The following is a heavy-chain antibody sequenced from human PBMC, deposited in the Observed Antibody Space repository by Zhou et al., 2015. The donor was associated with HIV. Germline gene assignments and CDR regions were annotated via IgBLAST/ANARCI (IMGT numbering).Heavy chain of an antibody. J-gene: IGHJ3*02. V-gene: IGHV1-69*17. D-gene: IGHD3-22*01. CDR2: IIPMFDIE. CDR3: ARSSGNYDFAFDI. Sequence: HVQLVQSGTEVKKPGSSVKVSCKASGGTFSGSDISWVRQAPGQGLEWMGGIIPMFDIEDHAQKFRGRLTISADKPTGAAYMELSSLRSEDAAVYYCARSSGNYDFAFDIWGQGTRVIVSS. CDR1: GGTFSGSD.